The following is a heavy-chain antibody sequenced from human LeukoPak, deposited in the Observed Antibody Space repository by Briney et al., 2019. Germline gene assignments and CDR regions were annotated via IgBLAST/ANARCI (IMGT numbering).Heavy chain of an antibody. D-gene: IGHD3-3*01. CDR1: GFTFDDYG. V-gene: IGHV3-20*04. CDR3: AKLVPSDDFWSGYLGWFDP. Sequence: PGGSLRLSCAASGFTFDDYGMSWVRQAPGKGLEWVSGINWNGGSTGYADSVKGRFTISRDNAKNSLYLQMNSLRAEDTAVYYCAKLVPSDDFWSGYLGWFDPWGQGTLVTVSS. J-gene: IGHJ5*02. CDR2: INWNGGST.